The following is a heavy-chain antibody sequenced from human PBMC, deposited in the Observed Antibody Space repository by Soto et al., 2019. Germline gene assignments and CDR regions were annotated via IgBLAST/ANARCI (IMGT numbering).Heavy chain of an antibody. Sequence: SETLSLTFAVYGGSFSGYYWGWIRQPPGKGLEWIGEINHSGSTNYNPSLKSRVTISVDTSKNQFSLKLSSVTAADTAVYYCARGLRYCSSTSCYASRYYYYMDVWGKGTTVTVSS. D-gene: IGHD2-2*01. J-gene: IGHJ6*03. CDR2: INHSGST. CDR3: ARGLRYCSSTSCYASRYYYYMDV. CDR1: GGSFSGYY. V-gene: IGHV4-34*01.